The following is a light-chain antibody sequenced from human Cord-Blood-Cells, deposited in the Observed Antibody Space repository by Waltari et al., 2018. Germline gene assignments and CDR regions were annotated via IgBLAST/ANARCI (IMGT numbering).Light chain of an antibody. V-gene: IGKV1-39*01. CDR2: AAS. Sequence: DIQVTQSSSSLSASVGDRVTITCRASQSISSYLHWYQQKPGKAPKFLIYAASLMQSGGPSRFNASRSGTDFTITIRSLQPEDFATYYCQQSYSTPRTFGQGTKVETK. CDR3: QQSYSTPRT. CDR1: QSISSY. J-gene: IGKJ1*01.